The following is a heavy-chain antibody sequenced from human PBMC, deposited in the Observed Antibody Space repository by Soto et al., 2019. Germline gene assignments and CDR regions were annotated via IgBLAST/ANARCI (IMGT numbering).Heavy chain of an antibody. CDR2: IYYSGST. CDR3: ARLPAEHDFWSAPDAFDL. CDR1: GGSISSSSYY. D-gene: IGHD3-3*01. Sequence: SETLSLTCTVSGGSISSSSYYWGWIRQPPGKGLEWIGSIYYSGSTYYNPSLKSRVTISVDTSKNQFSLKLSSVTAADTAVYYFARLPAEHDFWSAPDAFDLWAQGTMVPVSS. J-gene: IGHJ3*01. V-gene: IGHV4-39*01.